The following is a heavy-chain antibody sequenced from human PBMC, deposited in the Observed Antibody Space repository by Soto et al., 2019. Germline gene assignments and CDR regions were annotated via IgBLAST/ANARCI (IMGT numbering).Heavy chain of an antibody. CDR1: GGTFSSYT. V-gene: IGHV1-69*02. CDR3: ARSSLSLTGGDY. D-gene: IGHD3-9*01. Sequence: QVQLVQSGAEVKKPGSSVKVSCKASGGTFSSYTISWVRQAPGQGLEWMGRIIPILGIANYAQKFQGRVTITADKSTSTAYMELSSLRSEDTAVYYCARSSLSLTGGDYWGQGTLVTVSS. CDR2: IIPILGIA. J-gene: IGHJ4*02.